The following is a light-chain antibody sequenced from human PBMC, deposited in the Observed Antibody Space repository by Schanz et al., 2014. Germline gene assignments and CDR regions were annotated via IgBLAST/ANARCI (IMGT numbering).Light chain of an antibody. J-gene: IGKJ2*01. V-gene: IGKV3-20*01. CDR3: QQFTDDAPYT. CDR1: QSVSSSY. CDR2: AAS. Sequence: EIVLTQSPGTLSLSPGERATLSCRASQSVSSSYLGWYHQKPGQAPRLLVYAASTRAAGVPDRFSGSGSGTDFTLTISRLEPEDFGVYYCQQFTDDAPYTFGQGTKVEIK.